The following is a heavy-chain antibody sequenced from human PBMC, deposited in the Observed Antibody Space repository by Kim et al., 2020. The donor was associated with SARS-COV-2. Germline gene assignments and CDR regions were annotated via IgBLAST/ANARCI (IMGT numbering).Heavy chain of an antibody. CDR3: AQPTMVRGAIVSFDY. V-gene: IGHV5-51*01. CDR2: IYPGDSDT. CDR1: GYTFSAYW. Sequence: GESLKISCKGSGYTFSAYWVAWVRQMPGKGLEWMGIIYPGDSDTRYSPSFQGQVTISADTSTSTAYLQWNSLKASDTAIYYCAQPTMVRGAIVSFDYWGQGTLVTVSS. D-gene: IGHD3-10*01. J-gene: IGHJ4*02.